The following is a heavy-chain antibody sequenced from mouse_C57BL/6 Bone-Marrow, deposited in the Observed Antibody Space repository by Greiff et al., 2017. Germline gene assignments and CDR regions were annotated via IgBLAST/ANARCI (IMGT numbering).Heavy chain of an antibody. CDR2: IRSKSNNYAT. Sequence: EVKVVESGGGLVQPKGSLKLSCAASGFSFNTYAMNWVRQAPGKGLEWVARIRSKSNNYATYYADSVKDRFTISRDDSESMLYLQMNNLKTEDTAMYYCVRQREPPYAMDYWGQGTSVTVSS. J-gene: IGHJ4*01. V-gene: IGHV10-1*01. D-gene: IGHD6-1*01. CDR3: VRQREPPYAMDY. CDR1: GFSFNTYA.